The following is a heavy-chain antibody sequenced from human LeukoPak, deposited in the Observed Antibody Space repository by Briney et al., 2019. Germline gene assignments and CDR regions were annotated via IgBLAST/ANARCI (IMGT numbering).Heavy chain of an antibody. CDR3: ARGEGHGSGSYQKYYFDY. Sequence: PSETLSLTCAVYGGSFSGYYWSWIRQPPGKGLEWIGEINHSGSTNYNPSLKSRVTISVDTSKNQFSLKLSSVTAADTAVYYCARGEGHGSGSYQKYYFDYWGQGTLVTVSS. CDR2: INHSGST. CDR1: GGSFSGYY. V-gene: IGHV4-34*01. D-gene: IGHD3-10*01. J-gene: IGHJ4*02.